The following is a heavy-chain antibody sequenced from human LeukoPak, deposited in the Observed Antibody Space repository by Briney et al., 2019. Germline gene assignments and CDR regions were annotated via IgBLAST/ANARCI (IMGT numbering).Heavy chain of an antibody. Sequence: GGSLRLSCAASGFTFSSYWMHWVRQVPGKGLVWVSRITSEGSSTSYADSVKGRFTISRDNAKNTLYLQMNSLRAEDTAVYYCARGFSEVSWYEDYWGQGTLVTVSS. D-gene: IGHD6-13*01. CDR3: ARGFSEVSWYEDY. V-gene: IGHV3-74*01. CDR2: ITSEGSST. J-gene: IGHJ4*02. CDR1: GFTFSSYW.